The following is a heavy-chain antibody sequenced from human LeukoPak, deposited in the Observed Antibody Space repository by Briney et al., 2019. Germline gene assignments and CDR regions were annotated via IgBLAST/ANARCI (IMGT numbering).Heavy chain of an antibody. CDR1: GGSISSSSYY. D-gene: IGHD2-8*02. J-gene: IGHJ4*02. CDR3: ARLVDLYFDY. Sequence: PSETLSLTCTVSGGSISSSSYYWGWIRQPPGKGLEWIGSIYYSGSTYYNPSLKSRVTISVDTSKNQFSLKLSSVTAADTAVYYCARLVDLYFDYWGQGTLVTVSS. V-gene: IGHV4-39*07. CDR2: IYYSGST.